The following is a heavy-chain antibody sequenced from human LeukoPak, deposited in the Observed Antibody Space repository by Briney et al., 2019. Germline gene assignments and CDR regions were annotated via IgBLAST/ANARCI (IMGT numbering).Heavy chain of an antibody. J-gene: IGHJ4*02. CDR1: GYTFTGYY. D-gene: IGHD6-13*01. V-gene: IGHV1-2*02. CDR3: ARAEVIGSSWYYFDY. CDR2: INPNSGGT. Sequence: GAPVKVSCKASGYTFTGYYMHWVRQAPGQGLEWMGWINPNSGGTNYAQKFQGRVTMTRDTSISTAYMELSSLRSEDTAVYYCARAEVIGSSWYYFDYWGQGTLVTVSS.